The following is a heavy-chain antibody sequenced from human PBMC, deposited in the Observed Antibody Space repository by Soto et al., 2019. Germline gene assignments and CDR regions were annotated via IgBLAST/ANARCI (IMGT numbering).Heavy chain of an antibody. Sequence: SETLSLTCTVSVGSVISGSYYWSWIRQPPGEGLEWIGYIFYTGSTNYNPSLKSRVTISVDTSKNQFSLKLSSVTAADTAVYYCARDSSTSQNIHYYYGMDVWGQGTTVTVSS. J-gene: IGHJ6*02. CDR2: IFYTGST. CDR3: ARDSSTSQNIHYYYGMDV. D-gene: IGHD2-2*01. V-gene: IGHV4-61*01. CDR1: VGSVISGSYY.